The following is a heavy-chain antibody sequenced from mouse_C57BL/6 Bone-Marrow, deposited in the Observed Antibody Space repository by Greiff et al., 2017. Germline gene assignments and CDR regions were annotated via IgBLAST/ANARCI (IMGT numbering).Heavy chain of an antibody. CDR1: GYTFSDFY. CDR2: SRNKANDYTT. D-gene: IGHD2-5*01. V-gene: IGHV7-1*01. J-gene: IGHJ3*01. Sequence: EVQVVESGGGLAQSGRSLRLSCATSGYTFSDFYMEWVRQAPGKGLEWIAASRNKANDYTTESSASVKGRFIVYRDTFQSILYRQMNALRAEYTAIYYCARVDSNFSFAYWGQGTLVTVSA. CDR3: ARVDSNFSFAY.